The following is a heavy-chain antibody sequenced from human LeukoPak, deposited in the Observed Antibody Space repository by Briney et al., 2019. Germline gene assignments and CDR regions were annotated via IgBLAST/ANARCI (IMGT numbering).Heavy chain of an antibody. CDR1: GFSFSLYA. J-gene: IGHJ4*02. CDR3: ARRGAGSGGLDY. CDR2: IIETGASP. V-gene: IGHV3-23*01. D-gene: IGHD6-19*01. Sequence: PGGSLRLSCAASGFSFSLYAMNWVRQAPGKGLEWVSTIIETGASPYYAESVRGRFTVSRDSSKNMFYLQMNSLRAEDTAIYYCARRGAGSGGLDYWGQGTLVTVSS.